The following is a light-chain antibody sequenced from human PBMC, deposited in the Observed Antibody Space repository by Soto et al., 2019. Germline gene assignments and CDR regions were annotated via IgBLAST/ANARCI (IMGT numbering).Light chain of an antibody. J-gene: IGLJ3*02. V-gene: IGLV2-14*01. Sequence: QSALTQPASVSGSPGQSITISCTGTSSDVGLYNYVSWYQQHPGKAPKLMIYEVSNRPSGVSNRFSGSQSGNTASLTISGLQAEDEADYYCSSYTTSGTLVFGGGTKLTVL. CDR3: SSYTTSGTLV. CDR2: EVS. CDR1: SSDVGLYNY.